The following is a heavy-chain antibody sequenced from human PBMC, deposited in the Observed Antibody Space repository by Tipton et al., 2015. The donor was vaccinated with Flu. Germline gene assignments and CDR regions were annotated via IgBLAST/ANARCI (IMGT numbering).Heavy chain of an antibody. Sequence: MQLVQSGGGLIQPGGSLRLSCAASGLIVNDNFINWVRQVPGKGLEWVSVIYSGGSTYYAASVKGRFSISRDNSKNVLYLEMNDLRAEDTAVYYCARRAEYYDFWGYYYGLDVWGQGTAVTVSS. CDR1: GLIVNDNF. CDR2: IYSGGST. J-gene: IGHJ6*02. V-gene: IGHV3-53*01. D-gene: IGHD3-3*01. CDR3: ARRAEYYDFWGYYYGLDV.